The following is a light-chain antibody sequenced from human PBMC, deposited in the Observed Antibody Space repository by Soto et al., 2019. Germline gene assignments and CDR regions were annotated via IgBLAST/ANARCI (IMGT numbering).Light chain of an antibody. CDR3: CSYAGSSSLV. J-gene: IGLJ3*02. CDR2: EGS. Sequence: QSALTKPASVSGSPGQSITISCTGTSSDVGSYNLVSWYQQHPGKAPKLMIYEGSKRPSGVSNRFSGSKSGNTASLTISGRQAEDEADYYCCSYAGSSSLVFGGGTKLTVL. CDR1: SSDVGSYNL. V-gene: IGLV2-23*01.